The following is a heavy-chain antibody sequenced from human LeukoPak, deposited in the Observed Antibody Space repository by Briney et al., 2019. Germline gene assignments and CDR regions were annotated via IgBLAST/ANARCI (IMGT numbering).Heavy chain of an antibody. Sequence: GSLRLSCAVSGFTFSTHWMSWVRQAPGKGLEWVANIKEDGSEQYYVNSLKGRFTISRDNLKNALYLQMNSRGVEDSAVYYCARDSFETDIDYWGQGTLVTVSS. CDR1: GFTFSTHW. CDR3: ARDSFETDIDY. CDR2: IKEDGSEQ. D-gene: IGHD1-14*01. J-gene: IGHJ4*02. V-gene: IGHV3-7*01.